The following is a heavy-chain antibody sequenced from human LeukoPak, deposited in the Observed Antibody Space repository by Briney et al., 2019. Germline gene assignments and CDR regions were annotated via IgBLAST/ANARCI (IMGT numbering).Heavy chain of an antibody. Sequence: GGSLRLSCAASGFTFSSYSMNWVRQAPGKGLEWVSSISSSSSYIYYADSVKGRFTISRDNAKNSLYLQMNSLRVDDTAVYYCARGFRSVTTWGYFDYWGQGALVTVSS. CDR2: ISSSSSYI. V-gene: IGHV3-21*01. CDR3: ARGFRSVTTWGYFDY. J-gene: IGHJ4*02. D-gene: IGHD4-17*01. CDR1: GFTFSSYS.